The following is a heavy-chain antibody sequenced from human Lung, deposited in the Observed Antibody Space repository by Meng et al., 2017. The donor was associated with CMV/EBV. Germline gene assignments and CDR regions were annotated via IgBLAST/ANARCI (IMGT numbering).Heavy chain of an antibody. V-gene: IGHV4-4*02. D-gene: IGHD2-2*01. CDR3: ARDFSDIVVVPAAMGGFDP. J-gene: IGHJ5*02. Sequence: SISSCNWWSWVRQPPGKGLEWIGEIYHSGSTNYNPSLKSRVTISVDKSKNQFSLKLSSVTAADTAVYYCARDFSDIVVVPAAMGGFDPWGQGTLVTVSS. CDR1: SISSCNW. CDR2: IYHSGST.